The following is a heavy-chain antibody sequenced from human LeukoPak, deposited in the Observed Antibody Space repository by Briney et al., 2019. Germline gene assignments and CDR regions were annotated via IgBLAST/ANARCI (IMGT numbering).Heavy chain of an antibody. D-gene: IGHD3-16*02. CDR2: ISSSSSYI. Sequence: GGSLRLSCAASGFTFSSYSMNWVRQAPGKGLEWVSSISSSSSYIYYADSVKGRFTISRDNAKNSLYLQMNSLRAEDTAVYYCAKSVWGSYRPIDYWGQGTLVTVSS. J-gene: IGHJ4*02. V-gene: IGHV3-21*01. CDR3: AKSVWGSYRPIDY. CDR1: GFTFSSYS.